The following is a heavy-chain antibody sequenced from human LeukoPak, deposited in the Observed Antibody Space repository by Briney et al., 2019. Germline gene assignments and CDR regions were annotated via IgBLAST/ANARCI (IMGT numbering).Heavy chain of an antibody. CDR3: AREGDYGDYDWFDP. Sequence: TGGSLRLSCAASRFTFSSYWMHWVRQAPGKGLVWVSRINSDGSSTSYADSVKGRFTISRDNAKNTLYLQMNSLRAEDTAVYYCAREGDYGDYDWFDPWGQGTLVTVSS. J-gene: IGHJ5*02. V-gene: IGHV3-74*01. CDR2: INSDGSST. D-gene: IGHD4-17*01. CDR1: RFTFSSYW.